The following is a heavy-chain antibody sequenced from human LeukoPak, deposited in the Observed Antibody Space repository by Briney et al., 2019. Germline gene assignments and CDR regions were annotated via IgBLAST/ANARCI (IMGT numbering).Heavy chain of an antibody. V-gene: IGHV4-59*01. CDR2: IYYSGST. J-gene: IGHJ4*02. CDR1: GGSISSYY. CDR3: ARDGHYSSSWLFDY. D-gene: IGHD6-13*01. Sequence: PSETLSLTCTVSGGSISSYYWSWIRQPPGKGLEWIGYIYYSGSTNYNPSLKSRVTISVDTSKNQFSLKLSSVTAADTAVYYCARDGHYSSSWLFDYWGQGTLVTVSS.